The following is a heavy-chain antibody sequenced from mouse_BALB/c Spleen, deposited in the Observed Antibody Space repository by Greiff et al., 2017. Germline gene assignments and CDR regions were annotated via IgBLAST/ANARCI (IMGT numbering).Heavy chain of an antibody. CDR1: GYTFTDYN. Sequence: EVQLQQSGPELVKPGASVKISCKASGYTFTDYNMHWVKQSHGKSLEWIGYIYPYNGGTGYNQKFKSKATLTVDNSSSTAYMELRSLTSEDSAVYYCARTDYGNLAWFAYWGQGTLVTVSA. CDR2: IYPYNGGT. V-gene: IGHV1S29*02. J-gene: IGHJ3*01. CDR3: ARTDYGNLAWFAY. D-gene: IGHD2-1*01.